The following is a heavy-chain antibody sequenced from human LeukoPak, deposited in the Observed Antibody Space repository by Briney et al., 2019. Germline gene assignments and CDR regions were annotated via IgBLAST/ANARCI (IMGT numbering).Heavy chain of an antibody. CDR2: IGNTET. CDR3: AKDWIQFNRVFDCFDS. D-gene: IGHD5-18*01. Sequence: RPGGSLRLSCATSGFPFETNAMSWVRQAPGKGLEWVATIGNTETFYADSVTGRFTISRDNSKNTVNLQMNRLRAEDTAIYYCAKDWIQFNRVFDCFDSWGQGTLVTVSS. V-gene: IGHV3-23*01. CDR1: GFPFETNA. J-gene: IGHJ4*02.